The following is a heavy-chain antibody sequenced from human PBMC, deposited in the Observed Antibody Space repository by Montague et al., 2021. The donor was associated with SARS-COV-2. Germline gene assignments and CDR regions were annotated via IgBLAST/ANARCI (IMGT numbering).Heavy chain of an antibody. V-gene: IGHV4-59*07. CDR1: GGSISSYY. J-gene: IGHJ4*02. Sequence: SDTLSLTRTVSGGSISSYYWNWIRQPPGKGLEWIGYIYYSGRTNXNPSLKSRVTISVDTSKNQFSLKLSSVTAADTAVYYCARGGGSGYRYYFDYWGQGSLVTVSS. D-gene: IGHD3-22*01. CDR2: IYYSGRT. CDR3: ARGGGSGYRYYFDY.